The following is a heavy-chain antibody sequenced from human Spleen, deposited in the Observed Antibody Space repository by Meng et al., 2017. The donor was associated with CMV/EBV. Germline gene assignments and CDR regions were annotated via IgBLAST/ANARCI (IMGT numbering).Heavy chain of an antibody. V-gene: IGHV3-23*01. CDR1: GFRFSGYT. CDR3: ASGYPVYGMDD. Sequence: GGSLRLSCAASGFRFSGYTMTWVRQAPGGGLEWDSTLTSGGGAFYADSVKGRFSISRDSSKNTLSLQMDSLRVEDSAVYYCASGYPVYGMDDWGQGTTVTVSS. CDR2: LTSGGGA. D-gene: IGHD5-12*01. J-gene: IGHJ6*02.